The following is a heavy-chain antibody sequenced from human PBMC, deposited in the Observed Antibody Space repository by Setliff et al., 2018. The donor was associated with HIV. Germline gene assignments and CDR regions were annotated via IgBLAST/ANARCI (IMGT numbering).Heavy chain of an antibody. Sequence: ASETLSLTCTVSGGSISSSSHYWGWIRQSPGKGLEWIGSIYYSGSTYYNSSLKSRVTIFVDTSKNQLSLKLRSVTAADTAAYYCARLGRGIAVAGTRIDYWGRGTLVTRLL. CDR3: ARLGRGIAVAGTRIDY. D-gene: IGHD6-19*01. V-gene: IGHV4-39*01. CDR1: GGSISSSSHY. CDR2: IYYSGST. J-gene: IGHJ4*02.